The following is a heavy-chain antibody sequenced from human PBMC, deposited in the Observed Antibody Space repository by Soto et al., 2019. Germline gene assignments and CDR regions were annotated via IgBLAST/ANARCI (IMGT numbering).Heavy chain of an antibody. CDR2: IIPIFGTA. J-gene: IGHJ4*02. CDR3: ARVNYYDSSGYLYYFDY. V-gene: IGHV1-69*01. Sequence: QVQLVQSGAEVKKPGSSVKVSCKASGGTFSSYAISWVRQAPGQGLEWMGGIIPIFGTANYAQKFQGRVTITADETTSTAYMDLSSLRSEYTAVYYLARVNYYDSSGYLYYFDYWGQGTLVTVSS. CDR1: GGTFSSYA. D-gene: IGHD3-22*01.